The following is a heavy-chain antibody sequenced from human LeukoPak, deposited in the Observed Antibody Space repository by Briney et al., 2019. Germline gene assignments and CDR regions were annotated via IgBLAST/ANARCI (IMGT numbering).Heavy chain of an antibody. CDR1: GNSISSGYY. Sequence: SETLSLTCAVSGNSISSGYYWGWIRQSPGKGLAWIGSIFHSGTTYYNPSLKSRVTISVDTSKNQFSLKLSSVTAADTAVYYCANQYSSGWFYFDYWGQGTLVTVSS. V-gene: IGHV4-38-2*01. J-gene: IGHJ4*02. D-gene: IGHD6-19*01. CDR3: ANQYSSGWFYFDY. CDR2: IFHSGTT.